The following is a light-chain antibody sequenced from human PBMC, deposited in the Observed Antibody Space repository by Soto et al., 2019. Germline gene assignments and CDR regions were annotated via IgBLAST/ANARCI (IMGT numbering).Light chain of an antibody. CDR1: QSISNN. Sequence: EIVMTQSAATLSVSPGERAALSCRASQSISNNLAWFQQKPGRAPRLLIYGASTRATGIPARFSGSGSGTDFTLTISRLEPEDFAVYYCQQYGSLPQTFGQGTKVDIK. CDR2: GAS. J-gene: IGKJ1*01. CDR3: QQYGSLPQT. V-gene: IGKV3-15*01.